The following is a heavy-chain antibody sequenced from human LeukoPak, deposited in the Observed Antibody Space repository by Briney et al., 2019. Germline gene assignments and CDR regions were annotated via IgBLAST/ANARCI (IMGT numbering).Heavy chain of an antibody. CDR1: GGSFSGYY. J-gene: IGHJ4*02. V-gene: IGHV4-34*01. Sequence: SETLSLTCAVYGGSFSGYYWSWIRQSPGKGLEWIGEVNQSGSTNYNPSLKSRVTISVDTSKYQFSLKLSSVTAADTAVYYCARGTLPYDYVCGSYRPFSLFDYWGQGTLVTVSS. CDR3: ARGTLPYDYVCGSYRPFSLFDY. D-gene: IGHD3-16*02. CDR2: VNQSGST.